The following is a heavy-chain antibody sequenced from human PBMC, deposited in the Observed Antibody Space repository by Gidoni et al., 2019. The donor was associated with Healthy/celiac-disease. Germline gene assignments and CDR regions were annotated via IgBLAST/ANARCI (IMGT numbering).Heavy chain of an antibody. D-gene: IGHD5-18*01. J-gene: IGHJ6*02. CDR2: IKSKTDGGTT. CDR3: TTPSERYSYGLYERHYYYYYGMDV. V-gene: IGHV3-15*07. CDR1: GFTFSNAW. Sequence: EVQLVESGGGLVKPGGSLRLSCAASGFTFSNAWMNWVRQAPGKGLEWVGRIKSKTDGGTTDYAAPVKGRFTISRDDSKNTLYLQMNSLKTEDTAVYYCTTPSERYSYGLYERHYYYYYGMDVWGQGTTVTVSS.